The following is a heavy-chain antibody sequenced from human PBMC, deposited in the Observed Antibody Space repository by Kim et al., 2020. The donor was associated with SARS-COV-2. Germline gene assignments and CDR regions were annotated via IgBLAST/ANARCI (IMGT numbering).Heavy chain of an antibody. V-gene: IGHV1-2*06. J-gene: IGHJ5*02. D-gene: IGHD6-13*01. CDR1: GYTFTGYY. CDR2: INPNSGGT. CDR3: ARDPSRIAGAGGWFDP. Sequence: ASVKVSCKASGYTFTGYYMHWVRQAPGQGLEWMGRINPNSGGTNYAQKFQGRVTMTRDTSISTAYMELSRLRSDDTAVYYCARDPSRIAGAGGWFDPWGQGTLVTVSS.